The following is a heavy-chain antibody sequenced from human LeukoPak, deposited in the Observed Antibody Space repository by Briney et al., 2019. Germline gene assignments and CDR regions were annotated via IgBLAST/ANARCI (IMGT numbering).Heavy chain of an antibody. D-gene: IGHD2-15*01. J-gene: IGHJ4*02. CDR2: VSPNSGNT. CDR1: GYTFTSYD. CDR3: ARGVGYCSGGNCYGVGSSDY. Sequence: ASVKVSCKASGYTFTSYDLNWVRQATGQGLEWMGWVSPNSGNTGYAQKFQGRVTMTRDTSISTVYMELGSLRSEDTAVYYCARGVGYCSGGNCYGVGSSDYWGQGTLVTVSS. V-gene: IGHV1-8*01.